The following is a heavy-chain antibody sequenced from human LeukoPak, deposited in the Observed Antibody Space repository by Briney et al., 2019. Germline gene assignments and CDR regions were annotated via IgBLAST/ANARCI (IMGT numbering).Heavy chain of an antibody. V-gene: IGHV3-15*01. CDR2: IKSKGDGGTT. Sequence: PGGSLRLSCAASGFTFTSYSMNWVRQAPGKGLEWVGRIKSKGDGGTTDYAAPVKGRFTISRDDSKNTLFLQMNSLKTEDTAVYYCTTSRVAWGQGTLVTVSS. D-gene: IGHD2-15*01. CDR1: GFTFTSYS. J-gene: IGHJ5*02. CDR3: TTSRVA.